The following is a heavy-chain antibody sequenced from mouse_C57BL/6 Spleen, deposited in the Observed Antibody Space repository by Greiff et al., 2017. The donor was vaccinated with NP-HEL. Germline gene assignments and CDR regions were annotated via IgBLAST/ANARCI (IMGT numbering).Heavy chain of an antibody. CDR1: GFSLTSYG. D-gene: IGHD1-1*01. V-gene: IGHV2-5*01. J-gene: IGHJ1*03. CDR2: IWRGGST. Sequence: QVQLQQSGPGLVQPSQSLSITCTVSGFSLTSYGVHWVRQSPGKGLEWLGVIWRGGSTDYNAAFMSRLSITKDNSKSQVFFKMNSLQADDTAIYYCAKHYGSSYRYFDVWGTGTTVTVSS. CDR3: AKHYGSSYRYFDV.